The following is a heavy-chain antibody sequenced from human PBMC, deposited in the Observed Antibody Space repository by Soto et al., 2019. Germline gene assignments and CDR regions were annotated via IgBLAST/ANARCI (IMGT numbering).Heavy chain of an antibody. CDR3: ARVDYYDSSGYYGY. D-gene: IGHD3-22*01. V-gene: IGHV1-18*04. J-gene: IGHJ4*02. CDR1: GYTFTIYG. Sequence: QVQLVQSGAEVKKPGASVKDSCKASGYTFTIYGIYWVRQAPGQGLEWMGWISGYNGNTDYAQNPQDRDTLTTDASTSSVYMELRSLRSDDTAGYYCARVDYYDSSGYYGYWGQGTLITVSS. CDR2: ISGYNGNT.